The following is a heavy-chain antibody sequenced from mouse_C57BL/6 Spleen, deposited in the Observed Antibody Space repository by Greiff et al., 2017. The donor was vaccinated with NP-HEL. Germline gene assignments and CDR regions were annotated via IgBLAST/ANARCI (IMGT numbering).Heavy chain of an antibody. J-gene: IGHJ4*01. CDR3: ARSFYYGTGYAMDY. CDR1: GYTFTSYW. V-gene: IGHV1-72*01. Sequence: VKQSCKASGYTFTSYWMHWVKQRPGRGLEWIGRIDPNSGGTKYNEKFKSKATLTVDKPSSTAYMQLSSLTSEDSAVYYCARSFYYGTGYAMDYWGQGTSVTVSS. D-gene: IGHD1-1*01. CDR2: IDPNSGGT.